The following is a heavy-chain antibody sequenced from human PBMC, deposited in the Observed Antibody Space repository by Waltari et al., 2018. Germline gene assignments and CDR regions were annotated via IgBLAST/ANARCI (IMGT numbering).Heavy chain of an antibody. CDR1: GFSFRTYP. Sequence: QGQLVESGGGVVQPGRSLRLSCEVSGFSFRTYPMHGVRQAPGKGLEWVAVVSFDENISYYADSVKGRFTISRDNSESTLYLQMNSLRAEDTAVYFCARDPRGDASFYYHMDVWGRGTTVTVSS. CDR3: ARDPRGDASFYYHMDV. J-gene: IGHJ6*03. D-gene: IGHD2-2*01. V-gene: IGHV3-30-3*01. CDR2: VSFDENIS.